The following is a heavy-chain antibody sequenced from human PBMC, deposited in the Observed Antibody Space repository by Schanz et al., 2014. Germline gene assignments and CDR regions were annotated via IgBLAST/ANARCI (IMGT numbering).Heavy chain of an antibody. D-gene: IGHD4-4*01. V-gene: IGHV4-59*08. CDR3: ARHLPGGYNNHGWFDP. Sequence: QVQLQESGPGLVKPSETLSLTCTVSGGSIRGYYCSWIRQPPGKGLEWIGYVHSSGSTNYTSSLKSRVTIPGNTSKTQSPLKCSSVPAADTAVYYCARHLPGGYNNHGWFDPWGQGTLVTVSS. CDR2: VHSSGST. CDR1: GGSIRGYY. J-gene: IGHJ5*02.